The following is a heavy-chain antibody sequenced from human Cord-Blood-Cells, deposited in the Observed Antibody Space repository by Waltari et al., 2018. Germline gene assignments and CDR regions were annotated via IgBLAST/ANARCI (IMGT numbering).Heavy chain of an antibody. CDR1: GGSFSGYY. V-gene: IGHV4-34*01. J-gene: IGHJ4*02. CDR3: AGGAVFDY. Sequence: QVQLQQWGAGLLKPSETLSLTCAVYGGSFSGYYWSWIRQPPGKGLEWIGEINHSGSTNYNPSLKRRFTISVDTTKKRFSLKLSAVTAADTAVYYCAGGAVFDYCGQGTLGTVSS. CDR2: INHSGST. D-gene: IGHD6-19*01.